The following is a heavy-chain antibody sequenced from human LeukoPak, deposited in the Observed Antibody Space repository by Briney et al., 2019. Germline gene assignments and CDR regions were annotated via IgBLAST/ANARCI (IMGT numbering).Heavy chain of an antibody. D-gene: IGHD6-19*01. V-gene: IGHV3-21*01. CDR1: GFTFSSYS. CDR3: ARFLSSGWFDY. Sequence: GGSLRLSCAASGFTFSSYSMNWVRQAPGKGLEWVSSISSSSSYIYYADSVKGRFTISRDNAKNSLYPQMNSLRAEDTAVYYCARFLSSGWFDYWGQGTLVTVSS. J-gene: IGHJ4*02. CDR2: ISSSSSYI.